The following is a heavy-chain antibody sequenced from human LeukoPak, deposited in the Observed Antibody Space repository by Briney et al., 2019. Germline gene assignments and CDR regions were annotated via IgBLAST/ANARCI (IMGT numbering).Heavy chain of an antibody. CDR1: GYAFTSYA. CDR2: INAGNGNT. J-gene: IGHJ5*02. CDR3: ARERLWFGEFLFDP. Sequence: ASVKVSCKASGYAFTSYAMHWVRQASGQRHEWMGWINAGNGNTKYSQEFQGRVTITRDTSASTAYMELSSLRSEDMAVYYCARERLWFGEFLFDPWGQGTPVTVSS. V-gene: IGHV1-3*03. D-gene: IGHD3-10*01.